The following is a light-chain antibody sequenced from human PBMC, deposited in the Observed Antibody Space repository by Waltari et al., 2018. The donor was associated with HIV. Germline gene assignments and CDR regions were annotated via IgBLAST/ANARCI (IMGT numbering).Light chain of an antibody. CDR3: SSYRSSSTPLWV. V-gene: IGLV2-14*01. Sequence: QSALTQPASVSGSPGQSITISCTGTSSDVGSYNYVSWYQQHPDKAPKLMIYEVSNRPSGCSNRFSGSKSDNTASLTISGLQAEDEADYYCSSYRSSSTPLWVFGGGTKLTVL. CDR1: SSDVGSYNY. J-gene: IGLJ3*02. CDR2: EVS.